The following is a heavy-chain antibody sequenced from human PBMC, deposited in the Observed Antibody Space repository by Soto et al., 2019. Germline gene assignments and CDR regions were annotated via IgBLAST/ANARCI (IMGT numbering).Heavy chain of an antibody. CDR3: ARDFYDSSGYSLHYGMDV. V-gene: IGHV1-18*01. J-gene: IGHJ6*02. Sequence: ASVKVSCKASGYSFTSYGISWVLQAPGQGLEWMGWISAYNGNTNYAQKLQGRVTMTTDTSTSTAYMELRSLRSDDTAVYYCARDFYDSSGYSLHYGMDVWGQGTTVTVSS. CDR2: ISAYNGNT. CDR1: GYSFTSYG. D-gene: IGHD3-22*01.